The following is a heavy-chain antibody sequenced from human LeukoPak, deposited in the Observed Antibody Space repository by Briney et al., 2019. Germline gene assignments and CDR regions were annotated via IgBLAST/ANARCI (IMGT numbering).Heavy chain of an antibody. CDR1: GSSFTSYW. J-gene: IGHJ4*02. CDR3: ALPSNSSGWYFPHESPFDY. D-gene: IGHD6-19*01. Sequence: GASLQISCKGSGSSFTSYWIGWVRQLPGKGLEWMGIIYPGDPDTRYSPSFQGQVTISADKSISTAYLQWSSLKASDTAMYYCALPSNSSGWYFPHESPFDYWGQGTLVTVSS. V-gene: IGHV5-51*01. CDR2: IYPGDPDT.